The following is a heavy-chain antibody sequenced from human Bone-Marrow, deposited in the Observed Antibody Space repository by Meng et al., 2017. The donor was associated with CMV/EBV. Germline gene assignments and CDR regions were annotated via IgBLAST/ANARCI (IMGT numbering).Heavy chain of an antibody. V-gene: IGHV4-59*01. D-gene: IGHD3-3*01. CDR2: IHYNGST. J-gene: IGHJ5*02. CDR3: ARPRITIFGAVTVFDA. Sequence: SETLSLTCTVSGGSISSYYWSWIRQPPGKGLEWIGHIHYNGSTNYNASLKSRVTVSVDRSKNQFSLKLSSVTAADTTVYYCARPRITIFGAVTVFDAWGQGTLVTVSS. CDR1: GGSISSYY.